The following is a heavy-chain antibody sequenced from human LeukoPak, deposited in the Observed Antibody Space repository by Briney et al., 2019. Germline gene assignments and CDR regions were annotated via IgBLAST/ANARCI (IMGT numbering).Heavy chain of an antibody. CDR1: GFTFSSYD. Sequence: GGSLRLSCAASGFTFSSYDMHWVRQATGKGLEWVSAIGTAGDTYYPGSVKGRFTISRENAKNSLYLQMNSLRAEDTAVYYCARGTRRYCSSTSCYRGYYGMDVWGQGTTVTVSS. J-gene: IGHJ6*02. D-gene: IGHD2-2*02. CDR3: ARGTRRYCSSTSCYRGYYGMDV. CDR2: IGTAGDT. V-gene: IGHV3-13*01.